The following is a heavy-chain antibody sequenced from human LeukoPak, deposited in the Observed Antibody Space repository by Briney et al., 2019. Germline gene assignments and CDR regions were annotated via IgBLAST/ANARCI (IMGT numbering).Heavy chain of an antibody. V-gene: IGHV4-34*01. CDR3: ARVAGYGAFDI. Sequence: SETLSLTCAVYGGSFSGYYWSWIRQPPGKGLEWIGEINHSGSTNYNPSLKSRVTISVGTSKNQFSLKLSSVTAADTAVYYCARVAGYGAFDIWGQGTMVTVSS. J-gene: IGHJ3*02. CDR2: INHSGST. CDR1: GGSFSGYY. D-gene: IGHD5-12*01.